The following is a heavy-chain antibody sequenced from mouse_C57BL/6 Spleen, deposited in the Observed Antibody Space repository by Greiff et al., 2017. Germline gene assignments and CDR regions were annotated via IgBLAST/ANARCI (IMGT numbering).Heavy chain of an antibody. CDR2: ISSGSSTT. Sequence: EVKLVESGGGLVKPGGSLTLSCAASGFTFSDYGMHWVRQAPEKGLEWVAYISSGSSTTYYADTVKGRFTISRDTAKTTLFLQMTSLRSKDTAMYYCAGVSITTEENAMDDWGQGTSVTVSS. D-gene: IGHD1-1*01. V-gene: IGHV5-17*01. J-gene: IGHJ4*01. CDR3: AGVSITTEENAMDD. CDR1: GFTFSDYG.